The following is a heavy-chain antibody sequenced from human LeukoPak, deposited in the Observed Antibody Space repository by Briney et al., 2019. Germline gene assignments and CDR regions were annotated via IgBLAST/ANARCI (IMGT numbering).Heavy chain of an antibody. J-gene: IGHJ5*02. CDR2: INPSSGGT. Sequence: ASVKVSCKASGYTFTDYYVHWVRQAPGQGLEWMGWINPSSGGTHYAQKFQGWVTMTRDTSISTAYMELSRLKSDDTAVYYCARDACSSTICQAGGNWFDPWGQGTLVIVS. CDR3: ARDACSSTICQAGGNWFDP. CDR1: GYTFTDYY. V-gene: IGHV1-2*04. D-gene: IGHD2-2*01.